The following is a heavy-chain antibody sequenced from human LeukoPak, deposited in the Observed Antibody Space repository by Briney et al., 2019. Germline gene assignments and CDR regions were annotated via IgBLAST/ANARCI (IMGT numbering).Heavy chain of an antibody. V-gene: IGHV4-59*12. CDR3: ARDKRFGESY. Sequence: SETLSLTCTVSGGSISSYYWSWIRQPPGKGLEWIGSIYYSGSTYYNPSLKSRVTISVDTSKNQFSLKLSSVTAADTAVYYCARDKRFGESYWGQGTLVTVSS. CDR2: IYYSGST. D-gene: IGHD3-10*01. J-gene: IGHJ4*02. CDR1: GGSISSYY.